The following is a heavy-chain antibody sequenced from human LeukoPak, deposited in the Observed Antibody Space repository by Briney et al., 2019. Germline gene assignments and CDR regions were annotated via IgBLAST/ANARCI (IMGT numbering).Heavy chain of an antibody. CDR3: AKDRGSSWYGQFDP. CDR1: GFTFSSNA. J-gene: IGHJ5*02. Sequence: GGSLRLSCAVSGFTFSSNAMSWVRQAPGKGLEWVSAISGSGDSTYYADSVKGRFSISRDNSKNTLHLQINSLRAEDTAVYYCAKDRGSSWYGQFDPWGQGTLVTVSS. D-gene: IGHD2-2*01. V-gene: IGHV3-23*01. CDR2: ISGSGDST.